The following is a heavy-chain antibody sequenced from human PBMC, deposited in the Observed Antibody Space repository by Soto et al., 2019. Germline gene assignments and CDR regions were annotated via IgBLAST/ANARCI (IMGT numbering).Heavy chain of an antibody. D-gene: IGHD3-10*01. V-gene: IGHV1-69*06. J-gene: IGHJ6*02. Sequence: SVKVSCKASGGTFSSYAISWVRQAPGQGLEWMGGSIPIFGTANYAQKFQGRVTITADKSTSTAYMELSSLRSEDTAVYYCARVWFGAMVRGVIGYYYGMDVWGQGTTVTVSS. CDR1: GGTFSSYA. CDR2: SIPIFGTA. CDR3: ARVWFGAMVRGVIGYYYGMDV.